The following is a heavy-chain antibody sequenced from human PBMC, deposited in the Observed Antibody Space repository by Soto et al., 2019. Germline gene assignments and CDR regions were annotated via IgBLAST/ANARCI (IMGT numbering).Heavy chain of an antibody. Sequence: QVQLQQWGEGLLKPSETLSLTCAVYGGSFSDYFWSWIRQPPSKGLEWIGEISHSGSTSYNPSLKSRVTISVDTSKNQFFLNLSSVTAADTAVYYCARGLQRRFGGYKGLGYHGMDVWGQGTTVTVSS. CDR1: GGSFSDYF. CDR3: ARGLQRRFGGYKGLGYHGMDV. V-gene: IGHV4-34*01. J-gene: IGHJ6*02. D-gene: IGHD5-12*01. CDR2: ISHSGST.